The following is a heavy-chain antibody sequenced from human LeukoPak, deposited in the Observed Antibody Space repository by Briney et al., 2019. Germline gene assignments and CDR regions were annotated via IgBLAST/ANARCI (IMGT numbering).Heavy chain of an antibody. D-gene: IGHD6-13*01. CDR1: GFTFSGSA. V-gene: IGHV3-73*01. CDR2: IRSKANSYAT. J-gene: IGHJ6*03. CDR3: ARAPKPQYSSSYYYYMDV. Sequence: GGSLRLSCAASGFTFSGSAMHWVRQASGKGLEWVGRIRSKANSYATAYAASVKGRFTISRDDSKNTAYLQMNSLKTEDTAVYYCARAPKPQYSSSYYYYMDVWGKGTTVTVSS.